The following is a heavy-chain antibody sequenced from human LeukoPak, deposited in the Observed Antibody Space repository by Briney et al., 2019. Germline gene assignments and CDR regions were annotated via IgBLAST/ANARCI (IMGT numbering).Heavy chain of an antibody. CDR3: ARGEVVTMVRGVIRPHNWFDP. J-gene: IGHJ5*02. D-gene: IGHD3-10*01. V-gene: IGHV1-2*04. CDR1: GYTFTGYY. Sequence: ASVKVSCKASGYTFTGYYMHWVRQAPGQGLEWMGWINPNSGGTNYAQKFQGWVTMTRDTSISTAYMELSRLRSDDTAVYYCARGEVVTMVRGVIRPHNWFDPWGQGTLVTVSS. CDR2: INPNSGGT.